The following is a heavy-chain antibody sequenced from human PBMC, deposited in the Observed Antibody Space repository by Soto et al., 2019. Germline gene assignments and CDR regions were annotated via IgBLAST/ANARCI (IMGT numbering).Heavy chain of an antibody. D-gene: IGHD3-3*01. J-gene: IGHJ4*02. CDR3: ARVSGSGYYRPPLFDY. CDR2: IYSGGST. Sequence: GGSLRLSCAASGFSVSDNYMNWVRQAPGKGLEWVSVIYSGGSTYYADSLKGRFAISRDNSKNTVYLQMNSLRVEDTAVYYCARVSGSGYYRPPLFDYWGQGTLVTVSS. V-gene: IGHV3-53*01. CDR1: GFSVSDNY.